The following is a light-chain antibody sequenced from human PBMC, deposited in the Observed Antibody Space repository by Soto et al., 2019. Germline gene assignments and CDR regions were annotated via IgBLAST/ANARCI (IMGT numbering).Light chain of an antibody. J-gene: IGKJ2*01. CDR1: QTISRY. CDR3: QQTYSTLYT. Sequence: DIKMTQSPSSLSASVGERVTITCRASQTISRYLNWYQHKPGKAPKLLIYLASSLQSGVPSRFSGSGSGTDFTLTITSLQPEDFATYYCQQTYSTLYTFGQGTKLDIK. V-gene: IGKV1-39*01. CDR2: LAS.